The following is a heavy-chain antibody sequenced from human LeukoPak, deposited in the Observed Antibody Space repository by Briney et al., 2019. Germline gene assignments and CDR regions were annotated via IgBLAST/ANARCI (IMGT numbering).Heavy chain of an antibody. V-gene: IGHV4-59*01. CDR2: IYYSGST. CDR3: ARGPTAVAHD. D-gene: IGHD6-19*01. J-gene: IGHJ4*02. CDR1: GGSISSYY. Sequence: PSETLSLTCTVSGGSISSYYWSWIRQPPGKGLEWIGYIYYSGSTNYNLSLKSRVTISVDTSKDQFSLKLSSVTAADTAVYYCARGPTAVAHDWGQGTLVTVSS.